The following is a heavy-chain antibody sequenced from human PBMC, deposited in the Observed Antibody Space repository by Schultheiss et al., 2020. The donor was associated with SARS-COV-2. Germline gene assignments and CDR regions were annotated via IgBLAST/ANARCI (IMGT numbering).Heavy chain of an antibody. CDR2: INHSGST. CDR3: ARDYDFWSDNQFDY. CDR1: GGSFSGYY. V-gene: IGHV4-34*01. D-gene: IGHD3-3*01. J-gene: IGHJ4*02. Sequence: SETLSLTCAVYGGSFSGYYWSWIRQPPGKGLEWIGEINHSGSTNYNPSLKSRVTISVDTSKNQFSLKLSSVTAADTAVYYCARDYDFWSDNQFDYWGQGTLVTVSS.